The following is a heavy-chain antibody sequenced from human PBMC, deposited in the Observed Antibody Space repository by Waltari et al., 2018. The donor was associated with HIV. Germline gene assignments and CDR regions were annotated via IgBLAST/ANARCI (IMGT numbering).Heavy chain of an antibody. D-gene: IGHD3-3*01. J-gene: IGHJ3*02. CDR3: ARAGPARPIITIFGVALDAFDI. CDR2: IYHSGST. Sequence: QVQLQESGPGLVKPSETLSLTCTVSGYSISSGYYWGWIRQPPGKGLEWIGSIYHSGSTYYNPSLKSRVTISVDTSKNQFSLKLSSVTAADTAVYYCARAGPARPIITIFGVALDAFDIWGQGTMVTVSS. CDR1: GYSISSGYY. V-gene: IGHV4-38-2*02.